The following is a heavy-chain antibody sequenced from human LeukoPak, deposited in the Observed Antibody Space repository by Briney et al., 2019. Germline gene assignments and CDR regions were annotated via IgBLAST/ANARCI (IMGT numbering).Heavy chain of an antibody. CDR1: GFTVSSNY. Sequence: PGGSLRLSCAASGFTVSSNYMSWVRQAPGKGLEWXSXXXSGGSTYYADSVKGRFTISRDNSKNTLYLQMNSLRAEDTAVYYCARDIAYDSSGYYSPHFDYWGQGTLVTVSS. CDR2: XXSGGST. V-gene: IGHV3-53*01. J-gene: IGHJ4*02. CDR3: ARDIAYDSSGYYSPHFDY. D-gene: IGHD3-22*01.